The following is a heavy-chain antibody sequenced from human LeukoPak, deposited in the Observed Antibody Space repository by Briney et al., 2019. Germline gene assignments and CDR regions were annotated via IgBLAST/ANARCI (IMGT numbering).Heavy chain of an antibody. V-gene: IGHV3-30*04. D-gene: IGHD2-21*02. CDR3: AKGGSWVVTAIFLFDY. J-gene: IGHJ4*02. CDR2: ISYDGSNK. CDR1: RFTFSSYA. Sequence: HPGGSLRLSCAASRFTFSSYAMHWVRQAPGKGLEWVAVISYDGSNKYYADSVKGRFTVSRDNSKNTLYLQMNSLRAEDTAVYYCAKGGSWVVTAIFLFDYWGQGTLVTVSS.